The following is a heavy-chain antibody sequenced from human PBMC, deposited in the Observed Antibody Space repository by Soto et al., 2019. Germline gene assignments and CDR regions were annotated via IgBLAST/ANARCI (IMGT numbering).Heavy chain of an antibody. J-gene: IGHJ4*02. Sequence: SETLSLTCAVYGGSFSGYYWSWIRQPPGKGLEWIGEINHSGSTNYNPSLKSRVTISVDTSKNQFSLKLSSVTPEDTAVYYCARAGIAVAGEFDYWGQGTLVTVSS. CDR2: INHSGST. D-gene: IGHD6-19*01. V-gene: IGHV4-34*01. CDR3: ARAGIAVAGEFDY. CDR1: GGSFSGYY.